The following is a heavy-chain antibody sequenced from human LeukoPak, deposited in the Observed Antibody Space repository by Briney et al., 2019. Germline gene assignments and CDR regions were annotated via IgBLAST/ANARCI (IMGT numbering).Heavy chain of an antibody. CDR3: AKDRPYISSWYGCSTP. Sequence: GGSLRLSCAASGFTFSSYGMSWVRQAPGKGLEWVSSISGSGGSTFYVDSVKGRFIISRDNSRNTLYLQMHSLRVEDTAVYYCAKDRPYISSWYGCSTPWGQGTLVTVSS. D-gene: IGHD6-13*01. CDR1: GFTFSSYG. J-gene: IGHJ5*02. V-gene: IGHV3-23*01. CDR2: ISGSGGST.